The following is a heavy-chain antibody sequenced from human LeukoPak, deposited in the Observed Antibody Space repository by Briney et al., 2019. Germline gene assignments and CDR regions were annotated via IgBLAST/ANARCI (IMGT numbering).Heavy chain of an antibody. V-gene: IGHV3-30-3*01. D-gene: IGHD3/OR15-3a*01. CDR2: ISYDGSNK. J-gene: IGHJ4*02. CDR1: GFTFSSYA. CDR3: AREGPRSDYYFDY. Sequence: GGSLRLSCAASGFTFSSYAMHWVRRAPGKGLEWVAVISYDGSNKYYADSVKGRFTISRDNSKNTLYLQMNSLRAEDTAVYYCAREGPRSDYYFDYWGQGTLVTVSS.